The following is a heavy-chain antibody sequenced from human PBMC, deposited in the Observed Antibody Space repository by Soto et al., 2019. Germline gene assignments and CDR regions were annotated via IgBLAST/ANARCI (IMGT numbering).Heavy chain of an antibody. Sequence: TLSLTCTVSGGSISSGGYYWSWIRQHPGKGLEWIGYIYYSGSTYYNPSLKSRVTISVDTSKNQFSLKLSSVTAADTAVYYCAKNRYSNSWPRNFDYWGQGTLVTVSS. V-gene: IGHV4-31*03. CDR1: GGSISSGGYY. J-gene: IGHJ4*02. CDR2: IYYSGST. CDR3: AKNRYSNSWPRNFDY. D-gene: IGHD6-13*01.